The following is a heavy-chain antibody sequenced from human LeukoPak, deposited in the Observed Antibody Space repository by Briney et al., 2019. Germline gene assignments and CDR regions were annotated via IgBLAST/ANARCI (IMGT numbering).Heavy chain of an antibody. CDR3: ARWSGSVTARNYYYYMDV. V-gene: IGHV4-61*02. J-gene: IGHJ6*03. Sequence: PSETLSLTCTVSGGSVRRGNYYGTWIRQPAGSGLEWLGRIYTSGTTDYNPSLRTRVTISVDASRNQFSLNLSSVTAADTAVYYCARWSGSVTARNYYYYMDVWGEGTTVTVSS. D-gene: IGHD6-6*01. CDR2: IYTSGTT. CDR1: GGSVRRGNYY.